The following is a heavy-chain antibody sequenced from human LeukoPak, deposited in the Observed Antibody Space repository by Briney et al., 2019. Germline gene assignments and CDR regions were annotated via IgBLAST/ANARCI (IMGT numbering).Heavy chain of an antibody. CDR1: GFTFSSYS. Sequence: GGSLRLSCAASGFTFSSYSMNWVRQAPGKGLEWVSSISSSSSYVYYADSVKGRFTISRDNAKNSLYLQMNSLRAEDTAVYYCASHTHPGTATFDYWGQGTLVTVSS. CDR2: ISSSSSYV. V-gene: IGHV3-21*01. CDR3: ASHTHPGTATFDY. J-gene: IGHJ4*02.